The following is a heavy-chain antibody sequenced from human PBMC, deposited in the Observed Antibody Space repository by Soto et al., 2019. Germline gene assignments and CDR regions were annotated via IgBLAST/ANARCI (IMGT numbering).Heavy chain of an antibody. J-gene: IGHJ3*02. Sequence: EMQLLESGGGLVQPGGSLRLSCVASGFPFSSYAMSWVRQTPGKGLEWVSGISGSGGSTDYADSVKGRFTISRDNSNNTLSMQMHIMRVEDTAVYFCAKTGYYSLFDIWGQGTVVTVSA. D-gene: IGHD3-16*01. CDR3: AKTGYYSLFDI. CDR1: GFPFSSYA. V-gene: IGHV3-23*01. CDR2: ISGSGGST.